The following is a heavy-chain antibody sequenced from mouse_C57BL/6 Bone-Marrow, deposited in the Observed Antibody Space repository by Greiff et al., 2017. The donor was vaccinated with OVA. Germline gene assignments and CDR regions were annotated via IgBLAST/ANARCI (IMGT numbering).Heavy chain of an antibody. V-gene: IGHV5-6*02. D-gene: IGHD1-1*01. Sequence: EVKVVESGGDLVKPGGSLKLSCAASGFTFSSYGMSWVRQTPDKRLEWVATISSGGSYTYYPDRVKGRFTISRDNAKNTLYLQMSSLKSEYTAIYYCASRVITTVVAPCYFDVWGTGTTVTVSS. CDR2: ISSGGSYT. CDR1: GFTFSSYG. J-gene: IGHJ1*03. CDR3: ASRVITTVVAPCYFDV.